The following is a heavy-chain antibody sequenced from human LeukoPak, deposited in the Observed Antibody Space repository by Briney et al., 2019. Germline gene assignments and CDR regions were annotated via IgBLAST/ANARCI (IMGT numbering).Heavy chain of an antibody. CDR3: ARVAAAGAFDI. J-gene: IGHJ3*02. CDR1: GFTFSSYS. V-gene: IGHV3-21*04. Sequence: GGSLRLSCAASGFTFSSYSMNWVRQAPGKGLEWVSSISSSSSYIYYADSVKGRFTISRDNAENSLYLQMNSLRAEDTAVYYCARVAAAGAFDIWGQGTMVTVSS. D-gene: IGHD6-13*01. CDR2: ISSSSSYI.